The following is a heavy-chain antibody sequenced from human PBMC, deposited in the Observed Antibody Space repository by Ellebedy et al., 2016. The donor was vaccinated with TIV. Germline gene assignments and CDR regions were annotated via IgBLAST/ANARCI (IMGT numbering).Heavy chain of an antibody. CDR1: GGSFSGYY. J-gene: IGHJ6*02. V-gene: IGHV4-34*01. CDR3: ARGRIVVDYYYYGMDV. CDR2: INHSGST. D-gene: IGHD2-2*01. Sequence: SETLSLTXAVYGGSFSGYYWSWIRQPPGKGLEWIGEINHSGSTNYNPSLKSRVTISVDTSKNQFSLKLSSVTAADTAVYYCARGRIVVDYYYYGMDVWGQGTTVTVSS.